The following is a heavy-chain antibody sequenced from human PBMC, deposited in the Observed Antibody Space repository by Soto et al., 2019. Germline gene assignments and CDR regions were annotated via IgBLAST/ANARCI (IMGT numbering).Heavy chain of an antibody. V-gene: IGHV4-34*01. CDR2: INHSGST. D-gene: IGHD5-12*01. CDR1: GGSFSGYY. CDR3: ASGWWLRRSMDV. J-gene: IGHJ6*02. Sequence: QVQLQQWGAGLLKPSETLSLTCAVYGGSFSGYYWSWIRQPPGKGLEWIGEINHSGSTNYNPSLKSRVTISVDTSKNQFSLKLSSVTAADTAVYYCASGWWLRRSMDVWGQGTTVTVSS.